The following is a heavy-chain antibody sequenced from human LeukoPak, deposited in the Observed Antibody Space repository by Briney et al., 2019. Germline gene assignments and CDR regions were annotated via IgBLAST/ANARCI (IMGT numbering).Heavy chain of an antibody. V-gene: IGHV4-59*01. CDR3: ARDVGDLRDSSPDYYYYMDV. J-gene: IGHJ6*03. CDR1: GGSISSYY. CDR2: IYYSGST. D-gene: IGHD6-13*01. Sequence: PSETLSLTCTVSGGSISSYYWSWIRQPPGKGLEWIGYIYYSGSTNYNPSLKSRVTISVDTSKNQLSLKLNSVTAADTAVYYCARDVGDLRDSSPDYYYYMDVWGKGTTVTVSS.